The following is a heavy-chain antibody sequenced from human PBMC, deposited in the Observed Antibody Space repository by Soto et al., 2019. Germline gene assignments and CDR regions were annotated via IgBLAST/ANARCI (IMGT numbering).Heavy chain of an antibody. D-gene: IGHD4-17*01. V-gene: IGHV3-23*01. CDR1: GFTFNSYA. J-gene: IGHJ4*02. Sequence: GGSLRLSCAASGFTFNSYAMSWVRQAPGKGLEWVSAISGSGGSTYYADFAKGRFTISRDNSKNTLYLQMNSLRADDTAVYYCAKVDARNTVTTLHYLGQGTLVTVSS. CDR3: AKVDARNTVTTLHY. CDR2: ISGSGGST.